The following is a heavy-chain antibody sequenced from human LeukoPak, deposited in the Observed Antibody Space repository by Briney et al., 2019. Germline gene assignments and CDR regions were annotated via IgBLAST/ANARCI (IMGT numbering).Heavy chain of an antibody. CDR2: IWYDGSNK. CDR3: ARPEPSYCSGGSCYTVDAFDI. D-gene: IGHD2-15*01. CDR1: GFTFSSYG. V-gene: IGHV3-33*01. J-gene: IGHJ3*02. Sequence: PGGSLRLSCAASGFTFSSYGMHWVRQAPGKGLEWVAVIWYDGSNKYYADSVKGRFTISRDNSKNTLYLQMNSLRAEDTAVYYCARPEPSYCSGGSCYTVDAFDIWGQGTMVTVSS.